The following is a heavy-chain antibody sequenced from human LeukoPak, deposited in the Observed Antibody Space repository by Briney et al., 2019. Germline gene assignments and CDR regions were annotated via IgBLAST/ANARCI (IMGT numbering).Heavy chain of an antibody. D-gene: IGHD3-3*01. J-gene: IGHJ6*03. CDR2: MNPNSGNT. V-gene: IGHV1-8*01. CDR1: GYTFTSYD. Sequence: GASVKVSCKASGYTFTSYDINWVRQATGQGLEWMGWMNPNSGNTGYAQKFQGRVTMTRNTSITTAYMELSSLRSEDTAVYYCARPRRFLEWLLSSYYYYYMDVWGKGTTVTVSS. CDR3: ARPRRFLEWLLSSYYYYYMDV.